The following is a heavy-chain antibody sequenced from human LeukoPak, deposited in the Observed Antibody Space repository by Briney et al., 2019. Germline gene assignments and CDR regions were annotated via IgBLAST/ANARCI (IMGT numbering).Heavy chain of an antibody. D-gene: IGHD3-10*01. Sequence: PSEPLSLPCTVSGGSFSSGSYYWSWIRQPPGKGLEWIGYIYYSGSISYNPSLKSRVTISVDTSKNQFSLKLSSVTAADTAVYFCARAHGSGSTTFDPWGQGTLVTVSS. CDR1: GGSFSSGSYY. V-gene: IGHV4-61*01. J-gene: IGHJ5*02. CDR3: ARAHGSGSTTFDP. CDR2: IYYSGSI.